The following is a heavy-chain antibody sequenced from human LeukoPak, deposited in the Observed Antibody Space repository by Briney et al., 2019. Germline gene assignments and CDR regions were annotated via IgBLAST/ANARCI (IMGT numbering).Heavy chain of an antibody. Sequence: ASVKVSCKASGYTFTGYYMHWVRQAPGQGLEWMGWINPNSGGTYYAQKFQGRVTMTRDTSISTAYMELSRLRSEDTAVYYCATGKYYYGSGSYPVWGQGTLVTVSS. J-gene: IGHJ4*02. D-gene: IGHD3-10*01. CDR3: ATGKYYYGSGSYPV. CDR1: GYTFTGYY. CDR2: INPNSGGT. V-gene: IGHV1-2*02.